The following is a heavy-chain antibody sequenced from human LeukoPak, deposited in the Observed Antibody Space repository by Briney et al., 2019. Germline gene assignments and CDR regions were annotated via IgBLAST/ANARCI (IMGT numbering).Heavy chain of an antibody. CDR3: TTEGIVATIVPDY. J-gene: IGHJ4*02. V-gene: IGHV3-74*01. Sequence: GGSLRLSCAASGFTFSSYWMHWVRQAPGKGLVWVPRINSDGSSTNYADSVKGRFTISRDNAKNTLYLQMNSLRAEDTAVYYCTTEGIVATIVPDYWGQGTLVTVSS. CDR1: GFTFSSYW. D-gene: IGHD5-12*01. CDR2: INSDGSST.